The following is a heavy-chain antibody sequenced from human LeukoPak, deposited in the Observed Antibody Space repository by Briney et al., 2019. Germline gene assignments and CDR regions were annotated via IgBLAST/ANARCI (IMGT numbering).Heavy chain of an antibody. D-gene: IGHD2-8*01. Sequence: ASVKVSCKASGYTFTSYGISWVRQAPRQGLEWMGWISAYNGNTNYAQKLQGRVTMTTDTSTSTAYMELRSLRSDDTAVYYCAREEYCTNGVCYTLDYWGQGTLVTVSS. CDR3: AREEYCTNGVCYTLDY. CDR2: ISAYNGNT. CDR1: GYTFTSYG. J-gene: IGHJ4*02. V-gene: IGHV1-18*01.